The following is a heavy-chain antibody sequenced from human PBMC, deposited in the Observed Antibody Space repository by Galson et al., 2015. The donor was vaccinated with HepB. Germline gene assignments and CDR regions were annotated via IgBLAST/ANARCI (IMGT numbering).Heavy chain of an antibody. CDR3: ARDLGIAVAPPDWYFDL. D-gene: IGHD6-19*01. CDR1: GYTFASYG. CDR2: ISAYNGNT. V-gene: IGHV1-18*01. J-gene: IGHJ2*01. Sequence: QSGAEVKKPGASVKVSCKASGYTFASYGISWVRQAPGQGLEWMGWISAYNGNTNYAQKLQGRVTMTTDTSTSTAYMELRSLRSDDTAVYYCARDLGIAVAPPDWYFDLWGRGTLVTVSS.